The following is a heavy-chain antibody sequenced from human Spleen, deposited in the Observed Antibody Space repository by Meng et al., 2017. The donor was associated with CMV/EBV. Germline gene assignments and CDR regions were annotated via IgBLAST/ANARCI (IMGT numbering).Heavy chain of an antibody. Sequence: GESLKISCAASGFTLSSYSMNWVRQAPGKGLEWVSYISRSSSTIHYADSVKGRFTVSRDNAKNSLYLQMNSLIAEDTAVYYCARDNGPARGYFDYWGQGTLVTVSS. D-gene: IGHD2-2*01. CDR3: ARDNGPARGYFDY. CDR2: ISRSSSTI. V-gene: IGHV3-48*04. J-gene: IGHJ4*02. CDR1: GFTLSSYS.